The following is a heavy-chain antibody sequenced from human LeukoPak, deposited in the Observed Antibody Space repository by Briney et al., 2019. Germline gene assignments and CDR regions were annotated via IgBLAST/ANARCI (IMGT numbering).Heavy chain of an antibody. Sequence: ASVKVSCKASGYTFTGYYMHWVRQAPGQGLEWMGWINPNSGGTNYAQKFQGRVTMTRDTSISTAYMELSRLRFDDTAVYYCARGMVRGVVYNWFDPWGQGTLVTVSS. D-gene: IGHD3-10*01. CDR1: GYTFTGYY. J-gene: IGHJ5*02. CDR3: ARGMVRGVVYNWFDP. CDR2: INPNSGGT. V-gene: IGHV1-2*02.